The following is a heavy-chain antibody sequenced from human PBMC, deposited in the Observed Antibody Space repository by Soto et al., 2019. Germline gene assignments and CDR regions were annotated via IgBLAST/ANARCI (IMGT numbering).Heavy chain of an antibody. V-gene: IGHV3-7*01. Sequence: GGSLRLSCAASGFTFSSYWMSWVRQAPGKGLEWVANIKQDGSEKYYVDSVKGRFTISRDNAKNSLYLQMNSLRAEDTAVYYCARDVIEGYCSGGSCYGIFSGAFDIWGQGTMVTVSS. CDR3: ARDVIEGYCSGGSCYGIFSGAFDI. CDR2: IKQDGSEK. CDR1: GFTFSSYW. D-gene: IGHD2-15*01. J-gene: IGHJ3*02.